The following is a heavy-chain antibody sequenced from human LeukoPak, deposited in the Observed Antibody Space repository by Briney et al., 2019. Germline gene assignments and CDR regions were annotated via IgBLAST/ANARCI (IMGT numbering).Heavy chain of an antibody. CDR1: GGHISSSSLY. J-gene: IGHJ5*02. Sequence: SETLSLTCSVSGGHISSSSLYWGWIRPPPGKGLEWSGSIYYSGSLYYNPSLKSRVTISVDTSKNQFSLKLSSVTPADTAVYYCARATMVRGVIRARNWFDPWGQETLVTVSS. CDR2: IYYSGSL. CDR3: ARATMVRGVIRARNWFDP. D-gene: IGHD3-10*01. V-gene: IGHV4-39*07.